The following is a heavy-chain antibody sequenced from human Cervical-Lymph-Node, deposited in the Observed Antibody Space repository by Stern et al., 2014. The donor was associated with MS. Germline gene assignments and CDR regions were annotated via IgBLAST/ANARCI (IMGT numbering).Heavy chain of an antibody. J-gene: IGHJ5*02. CDR3: ARGIVSNRPAATLHNLFDP. Sequence: QVQLVQSGADVKKPGSSGKVSCKASGGTFSSSYAVSWVRQAPGQGLEWMGRIIPIIGLPNYAQKFQSRLTITAANSTSTVYMELTSLTPEDTAVYYCARGIVSNRPAATLHNLFDPWGQGTLVTVSS. V-gene: IGHV1-69*09. D-gene: IGHD2-15*01. CDR1: GGTFSSSYA. CDR2: IIPIIGLP.